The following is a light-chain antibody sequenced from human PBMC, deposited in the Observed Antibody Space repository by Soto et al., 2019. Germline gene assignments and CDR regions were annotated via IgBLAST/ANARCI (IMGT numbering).Light chain of an antibody. Sequence: EIVLTQSPANLSSSPGERATLSCRASQSVSAYLAWYQQKPGQAPSLLIYDASNRAAGIPARFSGSGSGTDFTLTISSLEPDDFGVYYCQQRSNLITFGQGTRLEIK. V-gene: IGKV3-11*01. CDR2: DAS. CDR3: QQRSNLIT. CDR1: QSVSAY. J-gene: IGKJ5*01.